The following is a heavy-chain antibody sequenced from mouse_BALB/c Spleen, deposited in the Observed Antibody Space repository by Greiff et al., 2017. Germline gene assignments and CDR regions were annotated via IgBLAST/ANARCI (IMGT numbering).Heavy chain of an antibody. CDR1: GFSLTSYG. D-gene: IGHD1-1*01. CDR3: ARDLHYYGSSIYAMDY. V-gene: IGHV2-9*02. Sequence: QVQLKESGPGLVAPSQSLSITCTVSGFSLTSYGVHWVRQPPGKGLEWLGVIWAGGSTNYNSALMSRLSISKDNSKSQVFLKMNSLQTDDTAMYYCARDLHYYGSSIYAMDYWGQGTSVTVSS. CDR2: IWAGGST. J-gene: IGHJ4*01.